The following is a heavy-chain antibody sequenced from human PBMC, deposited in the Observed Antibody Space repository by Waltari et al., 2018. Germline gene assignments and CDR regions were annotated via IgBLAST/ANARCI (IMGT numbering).Heavy chain of an antibody. V-gene: IGHV4-61*02. CDR1: GGPISSGIYY. J-gene: IGHJ4*02. D-gene: IGHD3-10*01. Sequence: QVQLQESGPGLVKPSQTLSLTCTVSGGPISSGIYYWSWIRQPAGKGLGWIGRIYPSGSTKYNPSLTSRVTISVDTSKNQFSLKLSSVTAADTAVYYCARAGAVRGRYYFDYWGQGSLVTVSS. CDR3: ARAGAVRGRYYFDY. CDR2: IYPSGST.